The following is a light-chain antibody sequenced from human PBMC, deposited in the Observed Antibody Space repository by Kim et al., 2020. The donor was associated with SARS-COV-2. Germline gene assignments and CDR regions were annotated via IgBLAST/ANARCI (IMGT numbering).Light chain of an antibody. J-gene: IGKJ1*01. V-gene: IGKV3-11*01. CDR3: QQRSNSLT. Sequence: PWSPGERATLSCRASQSVDSYLAWYQQKPGRAPKLLIYDASNRATGIPARFSGSGSGTDFTLTISSLESEDLAVYYCQQRSNSLTFGQGTKVDIK. CDR2: DAS. CDR1: QSVDSY.